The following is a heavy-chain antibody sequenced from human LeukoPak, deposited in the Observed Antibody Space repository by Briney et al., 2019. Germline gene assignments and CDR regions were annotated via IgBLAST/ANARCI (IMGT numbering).Heavy chain of an antibody. V-gene: IGHV4-39*07. CDR1: GASISSSNYY. Sequence: PSETLSLTCAVSGASISSSNYYWSWIRQPPGKGLEWIGEINHSGSTNYNPSLKSRVTISVDTSKNQFSLKLSSVTAADTAVYYCATGGGYSYGHVWGQGTLVTVSS. CDR2: INHSGST. CDR3: ATGGGYSYGHV. J-gene: IGHJ4*02. D-gene: IGHD5-18*01.